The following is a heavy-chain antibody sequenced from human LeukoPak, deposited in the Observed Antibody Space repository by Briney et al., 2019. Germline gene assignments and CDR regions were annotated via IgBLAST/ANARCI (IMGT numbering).Heavy chain of an antibody. D-gene: IGHD6-6*01. CDR3: ARFRYSSSSGLQGWFQNDAFDI. CDR1: GGTFSSYA. CDR2: IIPIFGTA. J-gene: IGHJ3*02. V-gene: IGHV1-69*13. Sequence: ASVKVSCKASGGTFSSYAISWVRQAPGQGLEWTGGIIPIFGTANYAQKFQGRVTITADESTSTAYMELSSLRSEDTAVYYCARFRYSSSSGLQGWFQNDAFDIWGQGTMVTVSS.